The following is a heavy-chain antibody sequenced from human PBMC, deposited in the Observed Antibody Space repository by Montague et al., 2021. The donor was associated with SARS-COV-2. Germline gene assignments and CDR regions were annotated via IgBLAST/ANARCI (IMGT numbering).Heavy chain of an antibody. CDR3: AATGYFAWGKYDF. CDR2: VYYSGST. CDR1: GGSISGGGYS. D-gene: IGHD3-16*01. J-gene: IGHJ4*02. Sequence: TLSLTCTVSGGSISGGGYSWTWIRQHPGKGLEGIGYVYYSGSTFYNPSLKGRITISVDTSKNQFSLKLNSVTAADTAAYYGAATGYFAWGKYDFWGQGTLVTVSS. V-gene: IGHV4-31*03.